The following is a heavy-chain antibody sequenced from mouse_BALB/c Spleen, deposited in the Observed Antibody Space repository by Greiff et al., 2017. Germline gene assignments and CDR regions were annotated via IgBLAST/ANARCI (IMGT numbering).Heavy chain of an antibody. CDR3: ARSGDYGAWFAY. J-gene: IGHJ3*01. Sequence: VQLKESGAELVKPGASVKLSCTASGFNIKDTYMHWVKQRPEQGLEWIGRIDPANGNTKYDPKFQGKATITADTSSNTAYLQLSSLTSEDTAVYYCARSGDYGAWFAYWGQGTLVTVSA. D-gene: IGHD2-4*01. CDR1: GFNIKDTY. CDR2: IDPANGNT. V-gene: IGHV14-3*02.